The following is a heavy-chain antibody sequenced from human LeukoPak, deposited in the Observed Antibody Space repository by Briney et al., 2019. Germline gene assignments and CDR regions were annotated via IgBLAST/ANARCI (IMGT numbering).Heavy chain of an antibody. V-gene: IGHV4-61*02. J-gene: IGHJ4*02. CDR3: ARGQKYRNGYTVTELGSGYFDY. D-gene: IGHD5-18*01. Sequence: SQTLSLTCTVSGGSISSGNYYWSWIRQPAGKGLEWIGLIYTSGSTKYNPSLKSRVNISVDTSKNQFSLKLSSVTAADTAVYYCARGQKYRNGYTVTELGSGYFDYWGQGTLVTVSS. CDR1: GGSISSGNYY. CDR2: IYTSGST.